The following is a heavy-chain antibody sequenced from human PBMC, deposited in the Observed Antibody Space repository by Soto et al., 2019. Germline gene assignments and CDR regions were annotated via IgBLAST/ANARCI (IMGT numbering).Heavy chain of an antibody. Sequence: QVQLQESGPGLVKPSQTLSLTCVISGDSVSSNSAAWNWIRLSPSRGLAWLARTYYRSRWYNDYAVAVRSRITVKPDTSKNQFSLQLTSVTPEDTAVYYCAGTTSHHWLYMDVWGKGATVTVSS. V-gene: IGHV6-1*01. CDR1: GDSVSSNSAA. D-gene: IGHD1-7*01. CDR3: AGTTSHHWLYMDV. J-gene: IGHJ6*03. CDR2: TYYRSRWYN.